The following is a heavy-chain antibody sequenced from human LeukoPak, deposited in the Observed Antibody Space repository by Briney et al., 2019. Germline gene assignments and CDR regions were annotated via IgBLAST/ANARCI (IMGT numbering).Heavy chain of an antibody. J-gene: IGHJ4*02. Sequence: PSETLSLTCTVSGGSISSYYWSWIRQPPGKGLEWIGYIYYSGSTNYNPSLKSRVTISVDTSKNQFSLKLSSVTAADTAVYYCARVLGSSGYYYKRFDYWGQGTLVTVSS. CDR2: IYYSGST. V-gene: IGHV4-59*12. D-gene: IGHD3-22*01. CDR1: GGSISSYY. CDR3: ARVLGSSGYYYKRFDY.